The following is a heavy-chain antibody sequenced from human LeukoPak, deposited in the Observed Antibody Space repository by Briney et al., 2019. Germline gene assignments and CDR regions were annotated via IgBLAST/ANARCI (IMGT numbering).Heavy chain of an antibody. Sequence: GGSLRLSCAASGFTFISFAMSWVRQAPGKGLEWVSTISRTGVATYYANSVKGRFTISRDNSKSTVYLQMNSLRAEDTAVYYCAKHSHDGSAPYYEVQFDSWGQGTLVTVSS. CDR1: GFTFISFA. CDR2: ISRTGVAT. J-gene: IGHJ4*02. D-gene: IGHD3-22*01. V-gene: IGHV3-23*01. CDR3: AKHSHDGSAPYYEVQFDS.